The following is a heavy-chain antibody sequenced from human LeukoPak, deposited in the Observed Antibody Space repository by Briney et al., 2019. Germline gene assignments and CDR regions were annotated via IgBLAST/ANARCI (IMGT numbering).Heavy chain of an antibody. J-gene: IGHJ4*02. CDR1: GFTFSNAW. D-gene: IGHD2-2*02. Sequence: GGSLRLSCAASGFTFSNAWMSWVRQAPGKGLEWVGRIKSKTDGGTTDYAAPVKGRFTISRDDSKNTLYLQMNSLRAEDTAVFYCAGYNCSSTRCYTGGFDYWGQGTLVTVSS. CDR3: AGYNCSSTRCYTGGFDY. CDR2: IKSKTDGGTT. V-gene: IGHV3-15*05.